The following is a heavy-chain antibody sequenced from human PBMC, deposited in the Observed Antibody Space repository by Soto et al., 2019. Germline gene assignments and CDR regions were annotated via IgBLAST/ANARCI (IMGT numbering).Heavy chain of an antibody. CDR2: TYYRSIWQT. Sequence: QVQLQQSGPGLVKPSQTLSLTCASSGDSVSSNDTVWNWIRQSPSRGLEWLGRTYYRSIWQTEYAVSVKGRMTINPDASKNQFSLELNSVTPEDTAMNYCARLVGNSWLDHWGQGTRVTVSA. CDR1: GDSVSSNDTV. J-gene: IGHJ5*02. V-gene: IGHV6-1*01. CDR3: ARLVGNSWLDH. D-gene: IGHD6-6*01.